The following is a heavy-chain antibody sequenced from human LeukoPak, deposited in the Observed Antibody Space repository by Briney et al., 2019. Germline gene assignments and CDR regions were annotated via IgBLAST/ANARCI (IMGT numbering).Heavy chain of an antibody. D-gene: IGHD3-22*01. Sequence: PGGSLRLSCAASGFTFSSYAMSWVRQAPGKGLEWVSVIYSGGSTYYADSVKGRFTISRDNSKNTLYLQMNSLRAEDTAVYYCARGPTYYDSSGYYYAADYWGQGTLVTVSS. CDR1: GFTFSSYA. CDR2: IYSGGST. J-gene: IGHJ4*02. V-gene: IGHV3-53*01. CDR3: ARGPTYYDSSGYYYAADY.